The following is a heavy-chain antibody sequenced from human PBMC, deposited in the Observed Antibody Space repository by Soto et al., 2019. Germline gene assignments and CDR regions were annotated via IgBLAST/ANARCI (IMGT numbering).Heavy chain of an antibody. Sequence: GGSLRLSCAASGFTVSSNYMSWVRQAPGKGLEWASVIYSGGSTYYADSVKGRFTISRDNSKNTLYLQMNSLRAEDTAVYYCAREGHYYYGMDVWGQGTTVTVSS. CDR2: IYSGGST. J-gene: IGHJ6*02. CDR3: AREGHYYYGMDV. V-gene: IGHV3-53*01. CDR1: GFTVSSNY.